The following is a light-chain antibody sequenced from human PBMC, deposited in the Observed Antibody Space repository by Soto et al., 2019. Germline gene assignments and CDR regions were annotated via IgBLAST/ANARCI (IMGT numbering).Light chain of an antibody. Sequence: ETVMTQSPATLSVSPGERATLSCRASQNVSSNLAWYHQKPGQAPRLLIYGASTRATAIPARFSGSGSGTEFTLTISSLQSEDFAVYYCQQYNNGPLTFGGGTKVEIK. CDR1: QNVSSN. CDR2: GAS. V-gene: IGKV3-15*01. CDR3: QQYNNGPLT. J-gene: IGKJ4*01.